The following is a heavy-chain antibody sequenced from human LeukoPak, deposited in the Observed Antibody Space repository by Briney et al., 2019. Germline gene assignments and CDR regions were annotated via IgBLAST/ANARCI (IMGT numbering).Heavy chain of an antibody. D-gene: IGHD2-15*01. CDR3: ARESGGGTRLIDY. J-gene: IGHJ4*02. Sequence: GGSLRLSCAASGFTFSSYAVNWVRQAPGKGPEWVSVIGPSGGTTYYADSVKGRGTISRDNSKDTLYLQMDSLRVEDTAVYYCARESGGGTRLIDYWGQGTPVTVSS. CDR1: GFTFSSYA. CDR2: IGPSGGTT. V-gene: IGHV3-23*01.